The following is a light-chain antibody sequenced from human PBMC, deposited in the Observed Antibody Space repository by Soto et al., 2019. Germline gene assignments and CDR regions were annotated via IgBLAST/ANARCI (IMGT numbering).Light chain of an antibody. J-gene: IGLJ1*01. CDR3: HAWESSGDQYV. V-gene: IGLV3-21*02. Sequence: SYELTQPPSVSVAPGQTARITCGGNNIGGKSVHWYQQKPGQAPVLVVHDDSDRPSGIPERFSGSNSGNTATLTISRVEAGDEADYYCHAWESSGDQYVFGTGTKVTVL. CDR1: NIGGKS. CDR2: DDS.